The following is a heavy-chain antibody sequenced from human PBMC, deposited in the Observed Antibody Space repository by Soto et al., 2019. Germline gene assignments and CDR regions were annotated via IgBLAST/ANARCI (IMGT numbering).Heavy chain of an antibody. CDR1: GYTFTSYA. CDR2: ISAYNGNT. D-gene: IGHD3-10*01. Sequence: QVQLVQSGAEVKKPGPSVKVSCKASGYTFTSYAISWVRQAPGQGLEWMGWISAYNGNTNYAQKLQGRVTMTTDASTSTAYMERRSLRSDATDVYYCARGWFGEFVDYFDFWGQGTLVTVSS. J-gene: IGHJ4*02. V-gene: IGHV1-18*01. CDR3: ARGWFGEFVDYFDF.